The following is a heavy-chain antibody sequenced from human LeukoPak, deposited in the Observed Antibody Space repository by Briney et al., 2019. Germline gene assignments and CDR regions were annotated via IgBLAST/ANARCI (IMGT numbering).Heavy chain of an antibody. Sequence: GSLRLSGAASGFTFSNACMSWVRQAPGKGLEWVGRIKSKTDGGTTDYAAPVKGRFTISRDDSKNTLYLQMNSLKTEDTAVYYCTTDRRWDTRDLDYWGQGTLVTVSS. V-gene: IGHV3-15*01. CDR2: IKSKTDGGTT. J-gene: IGHJ4*02. CDR3: TTDRRWDTRDLDY. D-gene: IGHD5-18*01. CDR1: GFTFSNAC.